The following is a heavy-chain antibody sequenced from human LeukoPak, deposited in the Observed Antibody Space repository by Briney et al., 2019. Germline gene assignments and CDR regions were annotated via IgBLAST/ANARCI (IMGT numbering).Heavy chain of an antibody. V-gene: IGHV7-4-1*02. CDR2: INTNTGNP. Sequence: ASVKVSCKASGYTFTSYAMNWVRQAPGQGLEWMGWINTNTGNPTYAQGFTGRFVFSLDTSVSTAYLQISSLKAEDTAVYYCVRAESSGYYYADAFDIWGQGTMVTVSS. CDR3: VRAESSGYYYADAFDI. J-gene: IGHJ3*02. CDR1: GYTFTSYA. D-gene: IGHD3-22*01.